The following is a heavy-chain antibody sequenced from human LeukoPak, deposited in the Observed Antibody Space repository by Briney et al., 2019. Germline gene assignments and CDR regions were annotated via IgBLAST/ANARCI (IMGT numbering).Heavy chain of an antibody. D-gene: IGHD5/OR15-5a*01. V-gene: IGHV4-59*08. Sequence: SETLSLTCTVSGSSMSSYYWSWIRQPPGKGLEWIGYIYYSGSTNYNPSLKSRVTISVDTSKNQFSLKLSSVTAADTAVYYCARHSSVRSPFDYWGQGTLVTVSS. CDR1: GSSMSSYY. CDR3: ARHSSVRSPFDY. J-gene: IGHJ4*02. CDR2: IYYSGST.